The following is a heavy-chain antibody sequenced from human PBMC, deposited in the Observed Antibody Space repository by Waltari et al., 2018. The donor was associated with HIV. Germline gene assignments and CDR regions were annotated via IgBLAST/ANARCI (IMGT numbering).Heavy chain of an antibody. CDR2: INPDNGGT. Sequence: QVQLVQSGAEVKKPGHSVKASCKAAAYTLTGHLTLWGRQAPGQGLEWMGWINPDNGGTKYAQKFQGRVTMTRDTSISTAYMELSRLRSDDTAVYYCARDICNGGSCYSYYFDYWGQGTLVTVSS. J-gene: IGHJ4*02. CDR3: ARDICNGGSCYSYYFDY. V-gene: IGHV1-2*02. D-gene: IGHD2-15*01. CDR1: AYTLTGHL.